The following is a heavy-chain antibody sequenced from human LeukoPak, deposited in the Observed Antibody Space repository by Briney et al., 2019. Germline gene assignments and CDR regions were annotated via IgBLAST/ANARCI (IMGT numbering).Heavy chain of an antibody. CDR3: PRDRYFDY. V-gene: IGHV3-48*02. CDR1: GFTFSSYS. CDR2: ISSSGSII. Sequence: GGSLRLSCAASGFTFSSYSMNWVRQAPGKGLEWVSSISSSGSIIYYSDSVKDRFTISRDNAKNSLYMQMNSLRDEDTAVYYCPRDRYFDYWGEGTLVTVSS. J-gene: IGHJ4*02.